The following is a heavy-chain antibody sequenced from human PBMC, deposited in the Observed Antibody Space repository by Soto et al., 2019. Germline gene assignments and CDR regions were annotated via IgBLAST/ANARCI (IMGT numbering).Heavy chain of an antibody. D-gene: IGHD3-22*01. V-gene: IGHV3-74*01. CDR1: GFTFSNYW. CDR2: INTDGSST. CDR3: ARDLDRYYDQVRDY. Sequence: EVQLVESGGGLVQPGGSLRLSCAASGFTFSNYWMHWVRQAPGKGLVWVSRINTDGSSTFYADSVKGRFTISRDNAKNTLFLQMSSLRAEDTAVYYCARDLDRYYDQVRDYWGQGTLVTVSS. J-gene: IGHJ4*02.